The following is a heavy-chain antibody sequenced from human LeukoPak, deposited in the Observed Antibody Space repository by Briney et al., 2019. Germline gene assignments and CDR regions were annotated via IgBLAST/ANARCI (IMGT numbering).Heavy chain of an antibody. J-gene: IGHJ5*02. CDR2: ISGDGGST. Sequence: PGGSLRLSCAASGFTFDDYAMHWVRHAPGKGLEWVSLISGDGGSTYYADSVKGRFTISRDNSKNSLYLQMNSLGAEDTAIYYCAKSRSGYYYKSFDPWGQGTLVTVSS. D-gene: IGHD3-22*01. CDR1: GFTFDDYA. V-gene: IGHV3-43*02. CDR3: AKSRSGYYYKSFDP.